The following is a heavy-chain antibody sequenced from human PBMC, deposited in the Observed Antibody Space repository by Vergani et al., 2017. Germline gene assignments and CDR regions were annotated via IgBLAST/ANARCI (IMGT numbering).Heavy chain of an antibody. V-gene: IGHV3-48*04. D-gene: IGHD3-16*02. CDR2: ISSSSSTI. CDR3: ARDRENDYVWGSYRYPPYYFDY. CDR1: GFTFSSYA. J-gene: IGHJ4*02. Sequence: VQLVESGGGVVQPGRSLRLSCAASGFTFSSYAMHWVRQAPGKGLEWVSSISSSSSTIYYADSVKGRFTISRDNAKNSLYLQMNSLRAEDTAVYYCARDRENDYVWGSYRYPPYYFDYWGQGTLVTVSS.